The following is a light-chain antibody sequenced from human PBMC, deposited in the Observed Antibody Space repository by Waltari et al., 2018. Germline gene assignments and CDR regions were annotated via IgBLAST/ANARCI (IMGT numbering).Light chain of an antibody. CDR2: EVL. Sequence: QSTLTQPASVSGSPGQSITISCPGSSRYLGDYNYVSWFQQHPDKVPKLLIYEVLNRPSGVSARFSGSKSGTTAFLTISGLQTDDEASYYCASYAGTNPYVFGTGT. V-gene: IGLV2-14*03. CDR1: SRYLGDYNY. J-gene: IGLJ1*01. CDR3: ASYAGTNPYV.